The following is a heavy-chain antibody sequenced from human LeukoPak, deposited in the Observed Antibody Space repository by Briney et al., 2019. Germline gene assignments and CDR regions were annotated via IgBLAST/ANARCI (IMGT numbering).Heavy chain of an antibody. CDR3: ARERYCSGGSCYGSNWFDP. J-gene: IGHJ5*02. Sequence: SVKVSCKASGGTFSSYAISWVRQAPGQGLEWMGGIIPIFGTANYAQKLQGRVTMTTDTSTSTAYMELRSLRSDDTAVYYCARERYCSGGSCYGSNWFDPWGQGTLVTVSS. D-gene: IGHD2-15*01. CDR1: GGTFSSYA. CDR2: IIPIFGTA. V-gene: IGHV1-69*05.